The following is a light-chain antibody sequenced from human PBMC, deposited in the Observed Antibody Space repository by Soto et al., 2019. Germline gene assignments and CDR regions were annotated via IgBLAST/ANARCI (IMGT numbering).Light chain of an antibody. CDR3: LQHNSYPYT. V-gene: IGKV1-17*01. Sequence: DIQMTQSPFSLSASVGDRVTITCRASQGIINYLGWFQQKPGEAPKRLIHATSSLEGGVPSRFSGSGSGTEFTLTISRLQPEDFATYYCLQHNSYPYTFGQGTKLEIK. CDR1: QGIINY. J-gene: IGKJ2*01. CDR2: ATS.